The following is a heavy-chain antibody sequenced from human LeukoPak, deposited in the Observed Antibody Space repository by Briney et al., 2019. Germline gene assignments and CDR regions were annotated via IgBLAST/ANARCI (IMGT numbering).Heavy chain of an antibody. CDR3: AHKGPGRPFDY. CDR2: IYWDDDK. CDR1: GFSLSTSGEG. V-gene: IGHV2-5*02. J-gene: IGHJ4*02. D-gene: IGHD1-26*01. Sequence: ESGPTLVNPTQTLTLTCTFSGFSLSTSGEGVGWIRQPPGKAPEWLALIYWDDDKRYSPSLKSRLTISKDTSKNQVVLTMTNMDPVDTATYYCAHKGPGRPFDYWGQGTLVTVSS.